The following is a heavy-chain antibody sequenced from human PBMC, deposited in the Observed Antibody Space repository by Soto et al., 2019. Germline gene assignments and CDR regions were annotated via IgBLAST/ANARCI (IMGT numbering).Heavy chain of an antibody. CDR2: ISSSGAHT. Sequence: EVQLLESGGDLVQPGGSLRLSCAASGFTFSTYAMTWVRQVPGMGLDWVSSISSSGAHTYYADSVKGRFTISRDNSKNTLYRQMNSLRAEDTAIYYCAIVSNSENYGDYWGRGTLVTVSS. D-gene: IGHD1-26*01. CDR3: AIVSNSENYGDY. V-gene: IGHV3-23*01. J-gene: IGHJ4*02. CDR1: GFTFSTYA.